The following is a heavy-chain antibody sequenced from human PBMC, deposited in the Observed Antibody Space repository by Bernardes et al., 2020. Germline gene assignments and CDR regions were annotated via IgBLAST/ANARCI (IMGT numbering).Heavy chain of an antibody. CDR1: GFTFSSYA. J-gene: IGHJ6*03. CDR2: ISGSGGST. CDR3: AKDPPFHYGSGNYYYYYYMDV. D-gene: IGHD3-10*01. Sequence: GSLRLSCAASGFTFSSYAMSWVRQAPGKGLEWVSLISGSGGSTYYADSVKGRFTISRDNSKNILYLQMNSLGAEDTAVYYCAKDPPFHYGSGNYYYYYYMDVWGKGTTVTVSS. V-gene: IGHV3-23*01.